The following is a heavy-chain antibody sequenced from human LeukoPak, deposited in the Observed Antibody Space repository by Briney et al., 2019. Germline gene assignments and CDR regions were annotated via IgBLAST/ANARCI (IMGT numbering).Heavy chain of an antibody. V-gene: IGHV4-4*02. J-gene: IGHJ4*02. CDR1: GDSIGSNKW. D-gene: IGHD1-1*01. CDR3: ARGGDWKFDY. CDR2: IHHSGRL. Sequence: PSETLSLTCAVSGDSIGSNKWWTWVRQPPGKGLEWIGEIHHSGRLNYSPSLKSRATISVDKSKNHFSLNLNSITPADTAIYYCARGGDWKFDYWGQGALVTVSS.